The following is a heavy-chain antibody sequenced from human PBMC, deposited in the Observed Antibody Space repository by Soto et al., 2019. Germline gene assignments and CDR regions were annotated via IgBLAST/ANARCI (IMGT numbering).Heavy chain of an antibody. D-gene: IGHD2-2*01. Sequence: PGGSLRLSCTASGFNFRSYAMSWVRQAPGKGLEWVSIISSNGESKYHTDATYYADSVRGRFSISRDNSKNTLSLQMNSLRAEDTAVYYCTKALYCSSTSCYSGGDTLHIWGQGTMVTVSS. CDR1: GFNFRSYA. CDR2: ISSNGESKYHTDAT. CDR3: TKALYCSSTSCYSGGDTLHI. V-gene: IGHV3-23*01. J-gene: IGHJ3*02.